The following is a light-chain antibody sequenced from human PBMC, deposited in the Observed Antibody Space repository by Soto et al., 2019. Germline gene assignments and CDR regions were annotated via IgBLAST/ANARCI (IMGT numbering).Light chain of an antibody. J-gene: IGKJ1*01. CDR1: PSVSSSY. V-gene: IGKV3-20*01. CDR2: VAC. CDR3: QQYGSSGT. Sequence: EIVFTQSPGTLSLSPGERATLSCRASPSVSSSYLAWYQQKPCQAPRLLIYVACHRATGIPDRFSGSGSGTDFTLTISRLEPEDFAVYYCQQYGSSGTFGQGTNVDTK.